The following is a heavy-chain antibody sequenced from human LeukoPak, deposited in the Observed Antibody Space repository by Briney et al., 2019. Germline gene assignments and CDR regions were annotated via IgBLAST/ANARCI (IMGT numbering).Heavy chain of an antibody. V-gene: IGHV3-21*01. Sequence: GGSLRLSCAASGFTFSSYSMNWVRQAPGKGLEWVSSISSSSSYIYYADSVKGRFTISRDNAKNSLYLQMNSLRAEDTAVYYCASRSAGGTTGFDYWGQGTLVTVSS. J-gene: IGHJ4*02. D-gene: IGHD3-16*01. CDR1: GFTFSSYS. CDR3: ASRSAGGTTGFDY. CDR2: ISSSSSYI.